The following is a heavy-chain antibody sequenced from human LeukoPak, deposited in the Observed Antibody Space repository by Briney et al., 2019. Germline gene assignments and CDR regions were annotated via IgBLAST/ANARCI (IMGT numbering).Heavy chain of an antibody. V-gene: IGHV1-2*02. Sequence: GSVKLSCTVSGYTFTGYSMHWVRQAPGQGPEWMGSINPNSDDTNYAQTFQGRVTMTRDTSISTAYMELTRLRSDDTAVYYCARVDYYDGSGHPSGAFDIWGQRAMVTVSS. D-gene: IGHD3-22*01. J-gene: IGHJ3*02. CDR3: ARVDYYDGSGHPSGAFDI. CDR2: INPNSDDT. CDR1: GYTFTGYS.